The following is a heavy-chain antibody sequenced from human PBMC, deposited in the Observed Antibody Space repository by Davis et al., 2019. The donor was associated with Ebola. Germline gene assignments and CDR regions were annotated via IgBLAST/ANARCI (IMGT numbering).Heavy chain of an antibody. J-gene: IGHJ4*02. CDR2: FDPENGEI. V-gene: IGHV1-24*01. CDR1: GHTLTDLS. CDR3: ATFMTTVTGVDY. Sequence: ASVKVSCKVSGHTLTDLSMNWVRQAPGKGLEWMGSFDPENGEIIHSQDLQGRVTMTRDTSISTAYMELSRLRSDDTAVYYCATFMTTVTGVDYWGQGTLVTVSS. D-gene: IGHD4-17*01.